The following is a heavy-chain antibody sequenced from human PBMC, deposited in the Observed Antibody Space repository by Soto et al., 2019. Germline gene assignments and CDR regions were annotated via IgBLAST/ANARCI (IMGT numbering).Heavy chain of an antibody. CDR1: GFTFGSHW. Sequence: GGSLRLSCAASGFTFGSHWMHWVRQAPGKGLVYVSRISSGGTTTNYAESVKGRFTISRDNARNTLYLQMNSLRVEDTAVYYCARFGTSYDTSGFLYWGQGTPVTVSS. V-gene: IGHV3-74*01. D-gene: IGHD3-22*01. CDR2: ISSGGTTT. CDR3: ARFGTSYDTSGFLY. J-gene: IGHJ4*02.